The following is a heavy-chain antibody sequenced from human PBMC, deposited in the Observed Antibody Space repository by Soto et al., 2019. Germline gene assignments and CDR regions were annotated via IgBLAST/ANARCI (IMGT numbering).Heavy chain of an antibody. D-gene: IGHD3-10*01. J-gene: IGHJ4*02. Sequence: EVQLVESGGGLVQPGGSLRLSCAASGFTFSNFWMTWVRQAPGKGLEWVANIKTDGSTKNYVDSVKGRFTISRDNDKNSFYLEMNSLTAEDTALYYCARDPVRGDGYNFDYSGQGTLVTASS. CDR3: ARDPVRGDGYNFDY. CDR2: IKTDGSTK. V-gene: IGHV3-7*01. CDR1: GFTFSNFW.